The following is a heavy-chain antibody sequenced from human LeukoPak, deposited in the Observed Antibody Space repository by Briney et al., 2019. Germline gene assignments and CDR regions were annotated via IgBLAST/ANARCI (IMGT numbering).Heavy chain of an antibody. CDR2: ISGSGGST. CDR3: AKAVKGANYFDY. CDR1: GFTFITYA. J-gene: IGHJ4*02. Sequence: GGSLRLSCAASGFTFITYAMSWVRQAPRKGLEWVSAISGSGGSTYYADSVKGRFTISRDDSKNTLYLQMNSLRAEDTAVYYCAKAVKGANYFDYWGQGTLVTVSS. D-gene: IGHD4-11*01. V-gene: IGHV3-23*01.